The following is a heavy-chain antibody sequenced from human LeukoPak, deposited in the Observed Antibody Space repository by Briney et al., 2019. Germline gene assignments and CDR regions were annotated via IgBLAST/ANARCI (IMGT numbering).Heavy chain of an antibody. CDR2: INTNTGNP. CDR3: ARGPRYCSSTSCYFPWFDP. D-gene: IGHD2-2*01. J-gene: IGHJ5*02. Sequence: ALVKVSCKASGYTFTSYAMNWVRQAPGQGLEWMGWINTNTGNPTYAQGFTGRFVFSLDTSVSTAYLQICSLKAEDTAVYYCARGPRYCSSTSCYFPWFDPWGQGTLVTVSS. CDR1: GYTFTSYA. V-gene: IGHV7-4-1*01.